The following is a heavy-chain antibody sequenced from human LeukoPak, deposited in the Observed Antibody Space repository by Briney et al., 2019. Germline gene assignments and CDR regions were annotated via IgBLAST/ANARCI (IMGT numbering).Heavy chain of an antibody. CDR1: GFTFSNAW. Sequence: GGSLRLSCAASGFTFSNAWMSWVRQAPGKGLEWVGRIKSKTDGGTTDYAAPVKGRFTISRDDSKNTLYLQMNSLKTEDTAVYYCTTDIYCSGGSCYSNFDYWGQGTLVTVSS. J-gene: IGHJ4*02. CDR3: TTDIYCSGGSCYSNFDY. D-gene: IGHD2-15*01. V-gene: IGHV3-15*01. CDR2: IKSKTDGGTT.